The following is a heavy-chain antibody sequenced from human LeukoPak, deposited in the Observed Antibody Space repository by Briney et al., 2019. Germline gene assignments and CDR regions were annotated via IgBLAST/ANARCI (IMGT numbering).Heavy chain of an antibody. Sequence: GGSLRLSCAASGFTFSDYYMSWIRQAPGKGLEWVSYISSSSSYTNYADSVKGRFTISRDNAKNSLYLQMNSLRAEDTAVYYCARGGALIIAAVGYYWGQGTLVTVSS. CDR1: GFTFSDYY. CDR2: ISSSSSYT. CDR3: ARGGALIIAAVGYY. V-gene: IGHV3-11*06. J-gene: IGHJ4*02. D-gene: IGHD6-13*01.